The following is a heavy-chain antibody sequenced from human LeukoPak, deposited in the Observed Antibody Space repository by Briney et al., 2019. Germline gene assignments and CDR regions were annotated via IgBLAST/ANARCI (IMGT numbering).Heavy chain of an antibody. Sequence: GGSLRLSCAASGFTFGNYAMSWVRQAPGKGLEWVSGVSGSGTTTYYADSVKGRFSISRDNSKNTLFLQMNSLRADDTAVYYCAKDPRSSGLANYFFDYWGQGTLVTVSS. D-gene: IGHD6-19*01. V-gene: IGHV3-23*01. CDR3: AKDPRSSGLANYFFDY. J-gene: IGHJ4*02. CDR2: VSGSGTTT. CDR1: GFTFGNYA.